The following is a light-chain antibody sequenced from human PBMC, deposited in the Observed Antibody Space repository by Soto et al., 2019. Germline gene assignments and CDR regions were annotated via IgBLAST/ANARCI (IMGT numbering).Light chain of an antibody. V-gene: IGKV1-9*01. CDR3: QQLNSYPSIT. CDR2: AAS. Sequence: DIQLTQSPSFLSASVGDRVTITCRASQDISSPLAWYQQKPGKAPKLLIYAASTLQGGVPSRFSGSESGTEFTLTISSLQPEDFATYYCQQLNSYPSITFGQGTRLEIK. CDR1: QDISSP. J-gene: IGKJ5*01.